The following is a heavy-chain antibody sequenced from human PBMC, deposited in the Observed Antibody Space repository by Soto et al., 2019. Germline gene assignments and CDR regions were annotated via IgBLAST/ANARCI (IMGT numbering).Heavy chain of an antibody. J-gene: IGHJ6*02. D-gene: IGHD6-13*01. CDR2: IRSKANSYAT. CDR3: TRHRTLAAAGPWYYGMDV. CDR1: GFTFSGSA. Sequence: EVQLVESGGGLVQPGGSLKLSCAASGFTFSGSAMHWVRQASGKGLEWVGRIRSKANSYATAYAASVKGRFTISRDDSKNTAYLQMNSLKTEDTAVYYCTRHRTLAAAGPWYYGMDVWGQGTTVTVSS. V-gene: IGHV3-73*01.